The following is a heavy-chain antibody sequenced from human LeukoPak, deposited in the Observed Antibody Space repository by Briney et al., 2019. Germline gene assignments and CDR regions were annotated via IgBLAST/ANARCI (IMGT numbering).Heavy chain of an antibody. V-gene: IGHV4-39*07. CDR3: AREVNNDYLEY. CDR2: IWPSGTT. D-gene: IGHD1/OR15-1a*01. Sequence: SETLSLTCTVSGGSISGSTHSWGWVRQPPGKGLEWIGSIWPSGTTYHNPSLKSRVAISVDTSKNQFSLNLNSVTAADTAIYFCAREVNNDYLEYWGQGTLVTVSS. CDR1: GGSISGSTHS. J-gene: IGHJ4*02.